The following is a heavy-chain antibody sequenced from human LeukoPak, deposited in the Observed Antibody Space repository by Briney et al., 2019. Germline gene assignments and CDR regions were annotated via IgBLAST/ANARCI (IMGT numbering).Heavy chain of an antibody. CDR2: ISWNSGSL. Sequence: GRSLRLSCAASGFTFDDYGMHWVRQAPGMGLEWVSGISWNSGSLGYADSVKGRFTISRDNSKNTLYLQMNSLRAEDTAVYYCAKGTGLLRYFDWLPTYYGMDVWGQGTTVTVSS. V-gene: IGHV3-9*01. D-gene: IGHD3-9*01. CDR3: AKGTGLLRYFDWLPTYYGMDV. CDR1: GFTFDDYG. J-gene: IGHJ6*02.